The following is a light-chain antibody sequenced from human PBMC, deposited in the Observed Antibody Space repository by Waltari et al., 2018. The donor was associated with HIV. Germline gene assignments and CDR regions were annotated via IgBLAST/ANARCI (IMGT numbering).Light chain of an antibody. J-gene: IGLJ2*01. Sequence: QSALTQPASVSGSPGQSITFSCTGTSSDVGGYTHVSTYQQHPGKAPKLMIYEVSNRPSGVSNRFSGSKSGNTASLTISGLQAEDEADYYCSSYTSSSTLVVFGGGTKLTVL. V-gene: IGLV2-14*01. CDR3: SSYTSSSTLVV. CDR2: EVS. CDR1: SSDVGGYTH.